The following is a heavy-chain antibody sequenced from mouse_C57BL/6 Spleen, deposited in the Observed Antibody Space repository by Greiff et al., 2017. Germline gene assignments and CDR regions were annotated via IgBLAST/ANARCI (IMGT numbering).Heavy chain of an antibody. J-gene: IGHJ2*01. CDR2: INPSTGGT. Sequence: EVQLQQSGPELVKPGASVKISCKASGYSFTGYYMNWVKQSPEKSLEWIGEINPSTGGTTYNQKFKAKDTLTVDKSSSTAYMQLKSLTSEDSAVYYCAREDYLDYWGQGTTLTVSS. V-gene: IGHV1-42*01. CDR3: AREDYLDY. CDR1: GYSFTGYY.